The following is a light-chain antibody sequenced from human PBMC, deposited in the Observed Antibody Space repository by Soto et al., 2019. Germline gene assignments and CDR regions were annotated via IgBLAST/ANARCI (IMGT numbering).Light chain of an antibody. CDR2: EAS. J-gene: IGKJ4*01. Sequence: IQLTQSPSSLSASVGDRVTITCRASQGINSYLAWYRQKPGKVPRLLIYEASILPSGVPSRFSGSCSGTDFALTFSRLQAEEFATYFCQQTRSYPTTFGGGTKVEIK. CDR3: QQTRSYPTT. V-gene: IGKV1-9*01. CDR1: QGINSY.